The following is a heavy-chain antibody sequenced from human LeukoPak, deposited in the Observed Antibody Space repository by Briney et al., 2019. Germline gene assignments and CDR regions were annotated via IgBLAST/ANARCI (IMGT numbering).Heavy chain of an antibody. V-gene: IGHV5-51*01. J-gene: IGHJ4*02. CDR2: IYPGDSDT. CDR3: ARRPPASSSWNS. D-gene: IGHD6-13*01. Sequence: GESLKISCKGSGYTFTSYWIGWVRQMPGKGLEWVGIIYPGDSDTRYSPSFQSQVTISADKSISTAYLQWSSLKASDTAMYYCARRPPASSSWNSWGQGTPVTVSS. CDR1: GYTFTSYW.